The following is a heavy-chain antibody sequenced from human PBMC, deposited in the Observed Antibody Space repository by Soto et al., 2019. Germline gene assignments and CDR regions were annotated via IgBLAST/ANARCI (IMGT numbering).Heavy chain of an antibody. Sequence: PGGSLILSCAAAGFTFSNYWMNWVRQAPGKGLEWVANIKQDGSDKYYVDSVKGRFTISRDNAKNSLYLQMNSLRAEDAAVYYCVRAPLGGWALIDYFDYWGQGTLVTVSS. CDR1: GFTFSNYW. CDR3: VRAPLGGWALIDYFDY. J-gene: IGHJ4*02. D-gene: IGHD6-19*01. V-gene: IGHV3-7*01. CDR2: IKQDGSDK.